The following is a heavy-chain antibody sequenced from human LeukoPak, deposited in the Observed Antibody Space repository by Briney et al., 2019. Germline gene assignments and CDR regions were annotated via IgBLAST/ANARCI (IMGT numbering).Heavy chain of an antibody. CDR1: GGSISSYY. J-gene: IGHJ5*02. CDR2: IYTSGST. V-gene: IGHV4-4*07. D-gene: IGHD3-9*01. Sequence: SETLSLTCTVSGGSISSYYWSWIRQPAGKGLEWIGRIYTSGSTNYNPSLKSRVTISVDTSKNQFSLKLSSVTAADTAVYYCARDDAVYYDILTGYYNRGGNWFDPWGQGTLVTVSS. CDR3: ARDDAVYYDILTGYYNRGGNWFDP.